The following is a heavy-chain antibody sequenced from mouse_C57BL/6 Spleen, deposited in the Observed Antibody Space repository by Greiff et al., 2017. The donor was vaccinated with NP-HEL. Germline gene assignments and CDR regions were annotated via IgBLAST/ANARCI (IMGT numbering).Heavy chain of an antibody. J-gene: IGHJ1*03. CDR3: TGLYYYGSSYWYFGV. D-gene: IGHD1-1*01. CDR2: IRWKADNYAT. CDR1: GFTFSNDW. Sequence: EVMLVESGGGLVQPGGSMKLSCAASGFTFSNDWMNWVRQSPEKGLEWVAQIRWKADNYATHYAETVKGRITISRNDYKSSVYLQMINVKAEDTGIYYCTGLYYYGSSYWYFGVWGTGTSVPVSS. V-gene: IGHV6-3*01.